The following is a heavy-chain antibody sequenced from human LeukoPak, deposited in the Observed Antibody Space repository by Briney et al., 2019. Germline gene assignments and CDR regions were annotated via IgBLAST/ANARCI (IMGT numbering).Heavy chain of an antibody. CDR3: ERNAGSYFEFAP. J-gene: IGHJ5*02. Sequence: GASVKVSRKTSGYTFSTYGLSWVRHAPGQGLEWMGWISGNSGKTHYAQKFQDRVTLTTDTYSTTAFMELRSLRSDDTAMYYCERNAGSYFEFAPWGQGTLVTVSS. CDR1: GYTFSTYG. CDR2: ISGNSGKT. V-gene: IGHV1-18*01. D-gene: IGHD1-26*01.